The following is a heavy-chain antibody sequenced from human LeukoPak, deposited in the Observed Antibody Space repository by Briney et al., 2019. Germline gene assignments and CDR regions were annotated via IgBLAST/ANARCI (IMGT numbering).Heavy chain of an antibody. CDR2: INPSGGST. CDR1: GYTFTSYY. V-gene: IGHV1-2*02. CDR3: ARGTRILRYFDWLNNWFDP. Sequence: ASVKVSCKASGYTFTSYYMHWVRQAPGQGLEWMGIINPSGGSTNYAQKFQGRVTMTRDTSISTAYMELSRLRSDDTAVYYCARGTRILRYFDWLNNWFDPWGQGTLVTVSS. J-gene: IGHJ5*02. D-gene: IGHD3-9*01.